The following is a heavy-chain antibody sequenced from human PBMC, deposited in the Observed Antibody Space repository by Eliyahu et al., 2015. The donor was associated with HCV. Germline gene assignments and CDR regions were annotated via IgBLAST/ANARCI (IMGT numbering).Heavy chain of an antibody. V-gene: IGHV4-59*01. CDR1: GGSITTYY. J-gene: IGHJ5*02. Sequence: QVQLQESGPGLVKPSETLSLTCSVSGGSITTYYWXWVRLPPGKGLXWIGYIHYXGXTNYNPSLXSRVTISIXTSKXQFSLNLTXVTAADTAVYYCASGGGGIAVAGTGGWFDPWGQGILVTVSS. CDR3: ASGGGGIAVAGTGGWFDP. D-gene: IGHD6-19*01. CDR2: IHYXGXT.